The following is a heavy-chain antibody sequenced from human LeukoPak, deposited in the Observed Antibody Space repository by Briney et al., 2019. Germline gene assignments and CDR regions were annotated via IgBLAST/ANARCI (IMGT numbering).Heavy chain of an antibody. CDR3: ARHLPFRQQLAYFDY. CDR1: GFTFSSYS. J-gene: IGHJ4*02. V-gene: IGHV4-59*08. D-gene: IGHD6-13*01. CDR2: IYYSGST. Sequence: PGGSLRLSCAASGFTFSSYSMNWVRQAPGKGLEWIGYIYYSGSTNYNPSLKSRVTISVDTSKNQFSLKLSSVTAADTAVYYCARHLPFRQQLAYFDYWGQGTLVTVSS.